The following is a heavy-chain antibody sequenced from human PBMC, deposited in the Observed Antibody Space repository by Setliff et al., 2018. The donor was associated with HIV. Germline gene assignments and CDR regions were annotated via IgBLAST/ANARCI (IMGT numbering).Heavy chain of an antibody. V-gene: IGHV1-3*01. Sequence: ASVKVSCKASGDNFTSYTFHWVRQAPGQTPEWMGWINPDNGNTQYSQKFRGRVTMTRDTSANTVFMQMSSLRSEDTSIFYCAMTKMIYYFDYWGPGTLVTVLL. CDR1: GDNFTSYT. CDR2: INPDNGNT. CDR3: AMTKMIYYFDY. D-gene: IGHD3-16*01. J-gene: IGHJ4*02.